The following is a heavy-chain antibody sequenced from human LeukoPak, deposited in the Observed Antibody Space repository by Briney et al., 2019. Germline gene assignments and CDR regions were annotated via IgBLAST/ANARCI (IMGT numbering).Heavy chain of an antibody. D-gene: IGHD4-17*01. CDR2: ISDGGSTT. V-gene: IGHV3-74*01. CDR1: GFTFSSHW. CDR3: VRGDGDLFDF. Sequence: GGSLRLSCAASGFTFSSHWMHWVRQAPGKGLVWVSRISDGGSTTTYADSVKGRFTISRDNAKNSIHLQMSSLRVDDSGVYYCVRGDGDLFDFWGQGTLVSVSS. J-gene: IGHJ4*02.